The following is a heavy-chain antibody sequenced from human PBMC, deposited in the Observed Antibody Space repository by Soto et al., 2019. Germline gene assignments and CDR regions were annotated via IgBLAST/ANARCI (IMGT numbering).Heavy chain of an antibody. Sequence: QVQLQESGPGLVKPSQTLSLTCTVSGGSISSGGYYWSWIRQHPGKGLEWIGYIYYSGSTYYNPSLKSRVTISVDTSKNQFSLKLSSVTAADTAVYYCARCCSEYSSSWLPTRGGFDYWGQGTLVTVSS. CDR1: GGSISSGGYY. CDR3: ARCCSEYSSSWLPTRGGFDY. V-gene: IGHV4-31*03. D-gene: IGHD6-13*01. CDR2: IYYSGST. J-gene: IGHJ4*02.